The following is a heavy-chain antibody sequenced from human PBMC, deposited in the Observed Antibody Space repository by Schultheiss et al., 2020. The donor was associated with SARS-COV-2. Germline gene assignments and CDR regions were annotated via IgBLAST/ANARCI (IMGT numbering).Heavy chain of an antibody. D-gene: IGHD3-22*01. CDR2: IRYDGSNK. CDR3: ARTTYYYDSSGYSIDY. V-gene: IGHV3-30*02. Sequence: GSLRLSCAASGFTFSSYGMHWVRQAPGKGLEWVAFIRYDGSNKYYADSVKGRFTISRDNSKNTLYLQMNSLRAEDTAVYYCARTTYYYDSSGYSIDYWGQGTLVTVSS. CDR1: GFTFSSYG. J-gene: IGHJ4*02.